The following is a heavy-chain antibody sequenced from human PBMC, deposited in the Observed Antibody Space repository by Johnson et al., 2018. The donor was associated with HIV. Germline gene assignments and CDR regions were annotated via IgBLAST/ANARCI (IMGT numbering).Heavy chain of an antibody. CDR3: AKDRTGGYCSSSSCFDAFDI. CDR2: ISYDGSNK. J-gene: IGHJ3*02. D-gene: IGHD2-2*01. V-gene: IGHV3-30*18. Sequence: QVQLVESGGGVVQPGRSLRLSCAASGFTFNNYGMHWVRQAPGKGLEWVAVISYDGSNKYYADSVKGRFTISRENYKNTLYLQMNSLRAEDTAVYYCAKDRTGGYCSSSSCFDAFDIWGQGTMVTVSS. CDR1: GFTFNNYG.